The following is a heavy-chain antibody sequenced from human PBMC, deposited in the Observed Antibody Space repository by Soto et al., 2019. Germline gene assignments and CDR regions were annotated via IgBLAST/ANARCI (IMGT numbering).Heavy chain of an antibody. CDR1: GGSFSGYY. J-gene: IGHJ4*02. CDR2: INHSGST. Sequence: QVQLQQWGAGLLKPSETLSLTCAVYGGSFSGYYWTWIRQPPGTGLEWIWEINHSGSTNYNPSLKXXVTISVDTSKHQFSLKLTSVTAADTAVYYCARDKITGLFDYWGQGTLVTVSS. D-gene: IGHD2-8*02. CDR3: ARDKITGLFDY. V-gene: IGHV4-34*01.